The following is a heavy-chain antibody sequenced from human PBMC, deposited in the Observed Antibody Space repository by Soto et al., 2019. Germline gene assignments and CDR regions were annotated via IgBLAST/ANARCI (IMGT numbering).Heavy chain of an antibody. CDR1: GFTFRTSW. Sequence: EVQLVESGGGLVQPGGSLRLSCAASGFTFRTSWMSWVRQAPGKGLEWVANIKQDGGGAVYVDSVKGRFTISRDNTKKSLYLQMNSLRAEDTALYYCAGAATSYALDIWGQGTMVTVSS. J-gene: IGHJ3*02. V-gene: IGHV3-7*01. CDR2: IKQDGGGA. CDR3: AGAATSYALDI.